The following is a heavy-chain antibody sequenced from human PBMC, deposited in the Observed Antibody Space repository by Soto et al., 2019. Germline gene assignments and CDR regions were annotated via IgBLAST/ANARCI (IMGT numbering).Heavy chain of an antibody. D-gene: IGHD3-10*01. J-gene: IGHJ6*03. Sequence: QVQLVESGGGLVKPGGSLRLSCAASGFTFSDYYMSWIRQAPGKGLEWVSYISSSGSTIYYADCVKGRFTISRDNAKNSLYLQMNRLRADDTAVYYCARTMVRGVMTLQHYYYMDVWGKGTTVTVSS. CDR1: GFTFSDYY. V-gene: IGHV3-11*01. CDR2: ISSSGSTI. CDR3: ARTMVRGVMTLQHYYYMDV.